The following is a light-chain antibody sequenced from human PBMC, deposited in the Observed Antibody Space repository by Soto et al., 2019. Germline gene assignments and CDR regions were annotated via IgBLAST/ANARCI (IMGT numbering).Light chain of an antibody. V-gene: IGKV4-1*01. CDR1: QSILFTSNNKTS. Sequence: DIVMTQSPDSLAVSLGERATINCRSSQSILFTSNNKTSLGWYQQKPGQPPKLLIYWASIRESGVPDRFSGSGSRTDFTRTISSLQAEDVAVYYCQQYYSTPNTFGQGTKLEIK. CDR2: WAS. J-gene: IGKJ2*01. CDR3: QQYYSTPNT.